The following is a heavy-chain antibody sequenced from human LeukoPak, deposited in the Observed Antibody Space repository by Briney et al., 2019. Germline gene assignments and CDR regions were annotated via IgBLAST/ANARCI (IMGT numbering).Heavy chain of an antibody. V-gene: IGHV3-21*01. D-gene: IGHD6-13*01. Sequence: GGSLRLSCAASGFTLSIYSMNWVRQAPGKGLEWVSSISSSSSYIYYADSVKGRFTISRDNAKNSLYLQMNSLRAEDTAVYYCAIIAAAGKDYWGQGTLVTVSS. J-gene: IGHJ4*02. CDR2: ISSSSSYI. CDR3: AIIAAAGKDY. CDR1: GFTLSIYS.